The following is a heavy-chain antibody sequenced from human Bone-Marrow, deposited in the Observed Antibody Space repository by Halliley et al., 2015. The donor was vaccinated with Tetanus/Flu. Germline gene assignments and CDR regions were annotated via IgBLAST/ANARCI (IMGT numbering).Heavy chain of an antibody. D-gene: IGHD5-12*01. CDR3: AKDRGYNARGLDY. Sequence: AASGFTFTHYAMTWVRQAPGKGLEWVAALSSSGGSKYYVDSVQGRFTISRDNSKNTLYLQMNSLRAGDTALYYCAKDRGYNARGLDYWGQGTLVTVSS. J-gene: IGHJ4*02. CDR2: LSSSGGSK. V-gene: IGHV3-23*01. CDR1: GFTFTHYA.